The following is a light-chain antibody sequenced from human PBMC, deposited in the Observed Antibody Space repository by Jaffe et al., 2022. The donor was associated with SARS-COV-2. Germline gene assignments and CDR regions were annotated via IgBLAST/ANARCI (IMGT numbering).Light chain of an antibody. V-gene: IGKV3-20*01. CDR3: HQFDNSPRT. J-gene: IGKJ1*01. Sequence: EIVLTQSPGTLSLSPGERATLSCRASQSVANKYLVWYQQKPGQAPRLLIYGTSSRATGIPDRFSGSGSGTDFTLTISRLEPEDFAVYYCHQFDNSPRTFGQGTKVEIK. CDR2: GTS. CDR1: QSVANKY.